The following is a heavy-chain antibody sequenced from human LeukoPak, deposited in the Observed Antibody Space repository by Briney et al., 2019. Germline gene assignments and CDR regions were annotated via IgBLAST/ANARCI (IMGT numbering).Heavy chain of an antibody. V-gene: IGHV3-66*01. CDR1: GFTFSSYS. CDR2: IYSGGST. Sequence: GGSLRLSCAASGFTFSSYSMNWVRQAPGKGLEWVSVIYSGGSTYYADSVKGRFTISRDNSKNTLYLQMNSLRAEDTAVYYCARESRYYGSGSYKYFDYWGQGTLVTVSS. D-gene: IGHD3-10*01. CDR3: ARESRYYGSGSYKYFDY. J-gene: IGHJ4*02.